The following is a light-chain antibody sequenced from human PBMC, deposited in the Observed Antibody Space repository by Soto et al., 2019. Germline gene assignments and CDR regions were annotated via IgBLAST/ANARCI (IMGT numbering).Light chain of an antibody. CDR1: QSVSSSY. J-gene: IGKJ1*01. CDR2: GAS. Sequence: EIVLTQSPCTLSLSPGERATLSCRASQSVSSSYLAWYQQKPGQAPRLLIYGASSRATGIPDRFSGSGSGTEFTLTISSLQSEDFGLYYCHQYNNFWTFGQGTKVDIK. V-gene: IGKV3-20*01. CDR3: HQYNNFWT.